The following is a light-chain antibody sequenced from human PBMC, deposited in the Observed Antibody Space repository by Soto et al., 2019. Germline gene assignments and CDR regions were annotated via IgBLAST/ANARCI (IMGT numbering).Light chain of an antibody. CDR3: QQYHWAPDT. V-gene: IGKV3-20*01. Sequence: EIVMTQSPATLSVSPGERATLSCRASQSVSSDLAWYHQKPGQAPRLLVYGASSRATGISDRFSGSGSGTDFTLTVSRLEPEDFAMYYCQQYHWAPDTFGQGTRLEIK. J-gene: IGKJ5*01. CDR2: GAS. CDR1: QSVSSD.